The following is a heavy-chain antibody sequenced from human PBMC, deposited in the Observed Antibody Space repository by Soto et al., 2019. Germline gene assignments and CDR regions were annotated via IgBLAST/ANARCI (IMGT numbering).Heavy chain of an antibody. D-gene: IGHD5-12*01. V-gene: IGHV4-59*08. J-gene: IGHJ4*02. CDR2: LYYSGGT. Sequence: SETLSLTCNVSGGSISSNYWSWIRQPPGKGLEWIAYLYYSGGTNYNPSLRSRVTISVDTSKKHFSLRLSSVTAADTAVYYCARGGYDNPFDYWGQGTLVTVSS. CDR1: GGSISSNY. CDR3: ARGGYDNPFDY.